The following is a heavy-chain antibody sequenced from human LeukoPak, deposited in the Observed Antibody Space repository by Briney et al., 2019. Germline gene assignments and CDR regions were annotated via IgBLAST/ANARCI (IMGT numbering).Heavy chain of an antibody. CDR2: ISWDGFTT. V-gene: IGHV3-43*01. Sequence: GGSLRLSCAASGFTFVDYNMHWVRQAPGKGLEWVSLISWDGFTTYYADSVKGRFTISRDTSDDSLYLQMNSLRSGDTALYYCAKVNGGYSSSSSVNLGFWGQGTLVTVSS. J-gene: IGHJ4*02. CDR1: GFTFVDYN. CDR3: AKVNGGYSSSSSVNLGF. D-gene: IGHD6-6*01.